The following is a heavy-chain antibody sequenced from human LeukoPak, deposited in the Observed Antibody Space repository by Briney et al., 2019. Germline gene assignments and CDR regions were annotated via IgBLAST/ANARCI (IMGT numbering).Heavy chain of an antibody. CDR2: INPNSGGT. V-gene: IGHV1-2*02. CDR1: GYTFIGHY. J-gene: IGHJ4*02. D-gene: IGHD1/OR15-1a*01. CDR3: AVALSRTPYFDY. Sequence: ASVKVSCKASGYTFIGHYMHWARQAPGQGLEWLGWINPNSGGTTYAQKFQGRVTMTRDTSISTAYMEMNRLRSDDTAVYYCAVALSRTPYFDYWGQGTLVTVSS.